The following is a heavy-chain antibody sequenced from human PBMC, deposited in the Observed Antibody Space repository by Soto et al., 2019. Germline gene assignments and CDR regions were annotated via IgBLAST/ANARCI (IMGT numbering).Heavy chain of an antibody. J-gene: IGHJ4*01. CDR2: IFYTGST. CDR3: ARVGIVVPATISPYFDY. CDR1: GGSINNYY. V-gene: IGHV4-59*01. Sequence: PSETLSLTCTVSGGSINNYYWSWIRQSPGKGLEWIGYIFYTGSTNYSPSLKSRVSISVDTSKNQFSLKLTSVTAADTAIYYCARVGIVVPATISPYFDYWGHGTLVTVSS. D-gene: IGHD2-2*02.